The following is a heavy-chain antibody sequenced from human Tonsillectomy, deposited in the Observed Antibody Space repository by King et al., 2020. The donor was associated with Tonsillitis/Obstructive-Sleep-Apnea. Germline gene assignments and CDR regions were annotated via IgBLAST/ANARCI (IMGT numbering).Heavy chain of an antibody. J-gene: IGHJ4*02. CDR2: IDYSGST. CDR3: ARGGTGTNFYY. CDR1: GGSISSSSYY. Sequence: QLQESGPGLVKPSETLSLTCTVSGGSISSSSYYWGWIRQPPGTGLEWIGSIDYSGSTYYNPSLKSRVTISVDTSKNQFSLKLSSVTAADTAVYYCARGGTGTNFYYWGQGALVTVSS. V-gene: IGHV4-39*01. D-gene: IGHD1-7*01.